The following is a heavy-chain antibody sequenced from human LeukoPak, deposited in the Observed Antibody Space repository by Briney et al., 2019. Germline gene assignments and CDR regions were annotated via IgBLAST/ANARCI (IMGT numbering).Heavy chain of an antibody. D-gene: IGHD1-26*01. J-gene: IGHJ5*02. V-gene: IGHV4-4*07. CDR1: GGSISTYY. CDR3: ARHISEGGSYRP. CDR2: VYTSGST. Sequence: SETLSLTCTVSGGSISTYYWNWIRQPAGKGLEWIGRVYTSGSTNYNPSLKGRVTMSVDTSKNQFSLKLSSVTAADTAVYYCARHISEGGSYRPWGQGTLVTVSS.